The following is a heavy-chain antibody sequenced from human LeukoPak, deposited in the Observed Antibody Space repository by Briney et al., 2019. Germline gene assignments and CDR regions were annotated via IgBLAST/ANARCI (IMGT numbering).Heavy chain of an antibody. CDR1: GYSINNGYY. Sequence: SETLSLTCTVSGYSINNGYYWAWIRQPPGKGLQWIGSIYHSGSTYYNPSLKSRVTISIDTSKNQFSLKLSSVTAADTAVYYCASRKLGNDYWGQGTLVTVSS. J-gene: IGHJ4*02. CDR2: IYHSGST. V-gene: IGHV4-38-2*02. CDR3: ASRKLGNDY. D-gene: IGHD7-27*01.